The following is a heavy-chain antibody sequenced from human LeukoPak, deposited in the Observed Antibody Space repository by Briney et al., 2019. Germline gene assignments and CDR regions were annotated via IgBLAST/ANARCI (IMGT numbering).Heavy chain of an antibody. V-gene: IGHV4-30-2*01. Sequence: SQTLSLTCAVSGGSISSGGYSWSWIRQPPGKGLEWIGYIYHSGSTYYNPSLKSRVTISVDRSKNQFSLKLSSVTAADTAVYYCARGHRNYYDMDVWGQGTTVTVSS. D-gene: IGHD2-21*01. CDR2: IYHSGST. CDR1: GGSISSGGYS. J-gene: IGHJ6*02. CDR3: ARGHRNYYDMDV.